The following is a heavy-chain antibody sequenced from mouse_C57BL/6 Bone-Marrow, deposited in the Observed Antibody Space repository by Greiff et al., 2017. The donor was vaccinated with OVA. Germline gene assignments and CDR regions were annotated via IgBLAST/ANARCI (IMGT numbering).Heavy chain of an antibody. CDR2: IRSKSNNYAT. Sequence: EVHLVESGGGLVQPKGSLKLSCAASGFSFNTYAMNWVRQAPGKGLEWVARIRSKSNNYATYYADSVKDRFTISRDDSESMLYLQMNNLKTEDTAMYYCVRQAITTGGYFDVWGTGTTVTVSS. V-gene: IGHV10-1*01. D-gene: IGHD1-1*01. J-gene: IGHJ1*03. CDR3: VRQAITTGGYFDV. CDR1: GFSFNTYA.